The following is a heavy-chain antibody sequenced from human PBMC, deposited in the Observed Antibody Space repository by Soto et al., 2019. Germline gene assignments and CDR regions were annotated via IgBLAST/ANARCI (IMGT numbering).Heavy chain of an antibody. V-gene: IGHV3-23*01. CDR1: GFTFSSYA. D-gene: IGHD6-6*01. CDR3: AKRSSSSTFDY. J-gene: IGHJ4*02. Sequence: EVQLLESGRGLVQPGESLRLSCAASGFTFSSYAMSWVRQAPGKGLEWVSVISGSDDSTYYADSVKGRFTISRDNSKNTRYLQMNSLRAEDTAVYYCAKRSSSSTFDYWGQGTLVTVSS. CDR2: ISGSDDST.